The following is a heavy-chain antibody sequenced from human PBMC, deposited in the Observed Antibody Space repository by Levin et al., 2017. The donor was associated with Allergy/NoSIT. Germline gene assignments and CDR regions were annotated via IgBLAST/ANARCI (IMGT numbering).Heavy chain of an antibody. V-gene: IGHV3-48*01. CDR2: ISSSSSII. CDR3: ARASGGWYPFDL. D-gene: IGHD6-19*01. Sequence: GESLKISCAASGFTFSSYSMNWVRQAPGKGLEWVSYISSSSSIIYYADSVKGRFTISRDNAKNSLYLQMNSLRAEDTAVYYCARASGGWYPFDLWGRGTLVTVSS. CDR1: GFTFSSYS. J-gene: IGHJ2*01.